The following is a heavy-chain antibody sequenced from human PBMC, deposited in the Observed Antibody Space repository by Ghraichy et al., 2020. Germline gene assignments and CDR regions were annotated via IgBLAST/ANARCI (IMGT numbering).Heavy chain of an antibody. CDR1: GYTFTGYY. J-gene: IGHJ5*02. CDR2: INPNSGGT. Sequence: ASVKVSCKASGYTFTGYYMHWVRQAPGQGLEWMGRINPNSGGTNYAQKSQGRVTMTRDTSISTAYIELSRLRSDDTAVYYCARELPGRMVQGVNPRFDPWGQGTLVTVSS. CDR3: ARELPGRMVQGVNPRFDP. V-gene: IGHV1-2*06. D-gene: IGHD3-10*01.